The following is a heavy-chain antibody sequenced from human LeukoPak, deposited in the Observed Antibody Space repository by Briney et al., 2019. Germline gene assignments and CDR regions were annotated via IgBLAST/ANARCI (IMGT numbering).Heavy chain of an antibody. Sequence: GASVKVSCKASGYSFTSYDINWVRQAPGQGLEWMGWMNPNSGNTGYAQKFQGRVTMTRNTSISTAYMDLSSLRSEDTDVYYCASGYGYYFDYWGQGTLVTVSS. J-gene: IGHJ4*02. V-gene: IGHV1-8*01. CDR2: MNPNSGNT. CDR1: GYSFTSYD. CDR3: ASGYGYYFDY. D-gene: IGHD3-10*01.